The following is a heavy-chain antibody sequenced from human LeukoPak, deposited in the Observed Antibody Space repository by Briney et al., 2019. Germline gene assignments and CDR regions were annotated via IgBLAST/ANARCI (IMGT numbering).Heavy chain of an antibody. J-gene: IGHJ6*03. Sequence: GGSLRLSCAASGFTFSSYWMSWVRQAPGKGLEWVANIKKDGSEKYYVDSVKGRFTISRDNAKNSLYLQMNSLRAEDTAVYYCARGGSSWSLYYYYMDVWGKGTTVTVSS. V-gene: IGHV3-7*01. CDR1: GFTFSSYW. D-gene: IGHD6-13*01. CDR3: ARGGSSWSLYYYYMDV. CDR2: IKKDGSEK.